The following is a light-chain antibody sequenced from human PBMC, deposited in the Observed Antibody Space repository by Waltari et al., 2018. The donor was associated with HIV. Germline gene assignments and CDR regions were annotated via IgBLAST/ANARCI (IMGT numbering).Light chain of an antibody. CDR3: QQYSTWPPWT. J-gene: IGKJ1*01. CDR2: DAS. Sequence: EIVLTQSPATLSVFPGESPLLSCRPSHSVSTKLAGYRQKPGQSPRLLIYDASTRATGIPARFSGSGSGTEFTLTIISLQSEDFALYFCQQYSTWPPWTFGQGTQLEIK. V-gene: IGKV3-15*01. CDR1: HSVSTK.